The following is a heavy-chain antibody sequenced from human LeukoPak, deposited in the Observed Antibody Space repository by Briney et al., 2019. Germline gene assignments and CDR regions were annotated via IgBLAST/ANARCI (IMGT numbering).Heavy chain of an antibody. CDR1: GYTFTSYY. Sequence: ASVKVCCKASGYTFTSYYMRWVRQAPGQGLEWMGIINPSGGSTSYAQKFQGRVTMTRDMSTSTVYMELSSLRSEDTAVYYCARGHDFWSGYLYSDFDYWGQGTLVTVSS. V-gene: IGHV1-46*01. CDR3: ARGHDFWSGYLYSDFDY. D-gene: IGHD3-3*01. CDR2: INPSGGST. J-gene: IGHJ4*02.